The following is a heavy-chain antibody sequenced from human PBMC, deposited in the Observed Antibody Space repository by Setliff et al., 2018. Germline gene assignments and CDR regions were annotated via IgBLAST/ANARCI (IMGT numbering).Heavy chain of an antibody. CDR2: INGGNGNT. CDR3: ARDREYCSRTSCYIDY. D-gene: IGHD2-2*02. Sequence: GASVKVSCKASGYSFSTYAMHWVRQAPGQRLEWMGWINGGNGNTKYSQKFQGRITITWDTSASTAYMEMSSLRSEDTAVYYCARDREYCSRTSCYIDYWGQGALVTVSS. J-gene: IGHJ4*02. CDR1: GYSFSTYA. V-gene: IGHV1-3*01.